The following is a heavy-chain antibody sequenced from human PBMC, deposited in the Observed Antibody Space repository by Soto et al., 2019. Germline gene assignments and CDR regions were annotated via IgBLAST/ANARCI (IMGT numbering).Heavy chain of an antibody. CDR3: ARAPPGSTREPFDY. V-gene: IGHV1-69*02. CDR1: GGTFSSYT. CDR2: IIPILGIA. J-gene: IGHJ4*02. D-gene: IGHD2-2*01. Sequence: QVQLVQSGAEVKKPGSSVKVSCKASGGTFSSYTISWVRQAPGQGLEWMGRIIPILGIANYAQKFQGRVTITADKSTSTAYMELSSLRSEDTAVYYCARAPPGSTREPFDYWCQGTLVTVSS.